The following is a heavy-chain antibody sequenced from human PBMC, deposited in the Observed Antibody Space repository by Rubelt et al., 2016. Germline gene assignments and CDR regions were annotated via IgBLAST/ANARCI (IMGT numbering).Heavy chain of an antibody. CDR2: INPNSGGT. D-gene: IGHD5-24*01. Sequence: QVQLVQSGAEVKKPGASVKVSCKASGYTFTGYYMHWVRQAPGQGLEWMGWINPNSGGTNYAQKIQGRVTMTTDTSTSTAYMERRSLRSDDTAVYYCARERDDYGDYWGQGTLVTVSS. J-gene: IGHJ4*02. CDR1: GYTFTGYY. V-gene: IGHV1-2*02. CDR3: ARERDDYGDY.